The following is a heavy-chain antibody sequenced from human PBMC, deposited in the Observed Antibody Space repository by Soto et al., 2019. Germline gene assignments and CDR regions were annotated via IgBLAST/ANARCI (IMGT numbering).Heavy chain of an antibody. CDR2: ISAYNGNT. CDR1: GYTFASYA. J-gene: IGHJ4*02. V-gene: IGHV1-18*01. Sequence: QVQLVQSGAEVKKPGASVKVSCKASGYTFASYAISWMRQAPGQGLEWMGWISAYNGNTNYAQKLQGRVTMTTDTPTSTASMELRSLRSDDTAVYYCARDPPPPDYWGQGTLVTVSS. CDR3: ARDPPPPDY.